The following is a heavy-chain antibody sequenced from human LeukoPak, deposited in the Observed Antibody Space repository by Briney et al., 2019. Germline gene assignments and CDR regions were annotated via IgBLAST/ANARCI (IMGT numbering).Heavy chain of an antibody. Sequence: WALRLSCAASGFTFSSFGMNWVRQAPGKGLEWVSVISGRGGRSYYADSVTGRFTISRDNSRNTLYLQMHSVRAEDTAVYYCAKDPLPVIATSYFDSWGQGTLVTVSS. CDR1: GFTFSSFG. J-gene: IGHJ4*02. CDR3: AKDPLPVIATSYFDS. V-gene: IGHV3-23*01. CDR2: ISGRGGRS. D-gene: IGHD3-10*01.